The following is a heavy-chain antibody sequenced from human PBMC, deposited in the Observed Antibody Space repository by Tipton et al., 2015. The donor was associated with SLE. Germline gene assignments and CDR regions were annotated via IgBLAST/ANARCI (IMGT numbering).Heavy chain of an antibody. V-gene: IGHV4-38-2*02. D-gene: IGHD4-17*01. Sequence: TLSLTCAVSGYSISSGYYWGWIRQPPGKGLEWIGSIYHSGSTYYNPSLKSRVTISVDTSKNQFSLKLSSVTAADTAVYYCARDGTVTGDGMDAWGQGTTVTVSS. J-gene: IGHJ6*02. CDR2: IYHSGST. CDR3: ARDGTVTGDGMDA. CDR1: GYSISSGYY.